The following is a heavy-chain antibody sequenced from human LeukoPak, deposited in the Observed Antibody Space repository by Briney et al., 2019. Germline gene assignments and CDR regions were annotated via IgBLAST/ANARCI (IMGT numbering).Heavy chain of an antibody. Sequence: ASVKVSCKASGYTFTSYDINWVRQATGQGLEWMGWMNPNSGNTGYAQKFQGRVTMTRNTSISTAYMELSSLTSEDTAVYYCARRLGSTWYNYWGQGTLVPVSS. CDR1: GYTFTSYD. J-gene: IGHJ4*02. D-gene: IGHD6-13*01. V-gene: IGHV1-8*01. CDR3: ARRLGSTWYNY. CDR2: MNPNSGNT.